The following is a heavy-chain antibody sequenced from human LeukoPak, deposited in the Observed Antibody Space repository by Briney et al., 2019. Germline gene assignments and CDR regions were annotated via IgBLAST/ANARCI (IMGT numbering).Heavy chain of an antibody. CDR1: GFTFSNYA. J-gene: IGHJ4*02. V-gene: IGHV3-23*01. CDR3: AKHLRDYVWGSCGADY. CDR2: ISGSGGST. Sequence: GGSLRLSCAASGFTFSNYAMSWVRQAPGKGLEWVSGISGSGGSTYYADSEKGRFTISRDNSKNTLYLQMNSLRGEDTAVYHCAKHLRDYVWGSCGADYWGQGTLVTVSS. D-gene: IGHD3-16*01.